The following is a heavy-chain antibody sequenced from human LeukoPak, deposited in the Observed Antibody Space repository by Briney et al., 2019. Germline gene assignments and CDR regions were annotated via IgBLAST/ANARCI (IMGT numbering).Heavy chain of an antibody. CDR2: ISSSSVTT. CDR1: GFTFITYT. J-gene: IGHJ4*02. V-gene: IGHV3-48*02. D-gene: IGHD6-19*01. Sequence: QPGGSLRLSCAASGFTFITYTMNWVRQAPGKGLEWVSYISSSSVTTYYADSVKGRFTVSRDNAKDSLNLQMNYLRDEDTAVYYCARGSLRSGSLIDYWGQGTLVTVSS. CDR3: ARGSLRSGSLIDY.